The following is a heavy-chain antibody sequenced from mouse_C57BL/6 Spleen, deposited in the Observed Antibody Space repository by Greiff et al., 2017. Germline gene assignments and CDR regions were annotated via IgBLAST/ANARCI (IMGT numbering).Heavy chain of an antibody. CDR3: ARHDDYEGFAY. J-gene: IGHJ3*01. CDR2: ISNLAYSI. D-gene: IGHD2-4*01. CDR1: GFTFSDYG. V-gene: IGHV5-15*01. Sequence: EVKLQESGGGLVQPGGSLKLSCAASGFTFSDYGMAWVRQAPRKGPEWVAFISNLAYSIYYADTVTGRFTISRENAKNTLYLERSSLRAEDTAMYYCARHDDYEGFAYWGQGTLVTVSA.